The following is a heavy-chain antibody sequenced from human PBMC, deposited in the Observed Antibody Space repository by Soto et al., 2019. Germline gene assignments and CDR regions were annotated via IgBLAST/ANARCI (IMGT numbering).Heavy chain of an antibody. D-gene: IGHD3-3*01. CDR1: GFTFSSSW. Sequence: EVQLVESGGGLVQPGGSLRLSCAASGFTFSSSWMHWVRQAPGKGLVWVSRINGDGGTTDYADSVKGRFTISRDNAKNTPYLQMNSLRGEDTTVYYCPSIGDSPVDYWGQGTLVTVSS. CDR2: INGDGGTT. J-gene: IGHJ4*02. V-gene: IGHV3-74*01. CDR3: PSIGDSPVDY.